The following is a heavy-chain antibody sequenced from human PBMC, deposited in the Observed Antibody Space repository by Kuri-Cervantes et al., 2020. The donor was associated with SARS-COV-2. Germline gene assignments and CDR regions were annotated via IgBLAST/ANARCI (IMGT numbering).Heavy chain of an antibody. V-gene: IGHV1-69*13. Sequence: SVKVSCKASGGTFSSYAISWVRQAPGQGLEWMGGIIPIFGTANYAQKFQGRVTITADESTSTAYMELSRLRSDDTAVYYCARDLMDCSSTSCYPRGMDVWGQGTTVTVSS. CDR2: IIPIFGTA. CDR3: ARDLMDCSSTSCYPRGMDV. J-gene: IGHJ6*02. D-gene: IGHD2-2*01. CDR1: GGTFSSYA.